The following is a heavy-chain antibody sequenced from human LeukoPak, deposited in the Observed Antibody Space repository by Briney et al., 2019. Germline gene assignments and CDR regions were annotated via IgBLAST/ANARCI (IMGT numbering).Heavy chain of an antibody. Sequence: GESLKISCKASGYTFTSYWIGWVRQMPGKDLQWMGFIFPGDPNTRYSPSFEGQVTISADKSISTAYLQWSSLKASDTAMYYCARHKPAATDYWGQGTLITVSS. CDR1: GYTFTSYW. CDR3: ARHKPAATDY. D-gene: IGHD6-13*01. V-gene: IGHV5-51*01. CDR2: IFPGDPNT. J-gene: IGHJ4*02.